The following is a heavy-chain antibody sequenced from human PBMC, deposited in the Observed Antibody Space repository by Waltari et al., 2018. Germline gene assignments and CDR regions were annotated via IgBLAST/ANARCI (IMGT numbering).Heavy chain of an antibody. D-gene: IGHD4-4*01. CDR1: GYTFTGYY. Sequence: QVQLVQSGAEVKKPGASVKVSCKASGYTFTGYYMHWVRQAPGQGLEGEGWSNPNSGGTNHAQKFQGRVTMTRDTSISTAYMERSRLRSDDTAVYYCARDYSNYWFDPWGQGTLVTVSS. V-gene: IGHV1-2*02. CDR3: ARDYSNYWFDP. J-gene: IGHJ5*02. CDR2: SNPNSGGT.